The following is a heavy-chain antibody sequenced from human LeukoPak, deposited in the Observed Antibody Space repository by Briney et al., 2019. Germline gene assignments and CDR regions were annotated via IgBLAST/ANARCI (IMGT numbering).Heavy chain of an antibody. CDR3: ARDDIFTGYTIDY. Sequence: GRSLRLSCAVSGFTFSHYGMHWVRQAPGKGLEWVAVIWHDGSHKYYADSVKDRFSISRDDSKNTLYLQMNSLRAEDTAVYYCARDDIFTGYTIDYWGQGTLVTVSS. D-gene: IGHD3-9*01. V-gene: IGHV3-33*01. CDR2: IWHDGSHK. CDR1: GFTFSHYG. J-gene: IGHJ4*02.